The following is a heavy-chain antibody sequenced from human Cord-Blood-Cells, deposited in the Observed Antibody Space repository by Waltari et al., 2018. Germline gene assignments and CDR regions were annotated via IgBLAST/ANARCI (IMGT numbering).Heavy chain of an antibody. CDR3: ARGGGIAAAGTYQLNY. V-gene: IGHV4-34*01. CDR1: GGSFSGYY. D-gene: IGHD6-13*01. Sequence: QVQLQQWGAGLLKPSETLSLTCAVYGGSFSGYYWSWIRQPPGKGLEWIGAINHSGSTNYNPSLKSRVTISVDTSKNQFSRKLSSVTAAGTAVYYCARGGGIAAAGTYQLNYWGQGTLVTVSS. J-gene: IGHJ4*02. CDR2: INHSGST.